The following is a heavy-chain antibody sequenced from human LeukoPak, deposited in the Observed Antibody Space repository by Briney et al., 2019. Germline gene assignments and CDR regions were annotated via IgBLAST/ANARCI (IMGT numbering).Heavy chain of an antibody. D-gene: IGHD2-8*01. CDR1: GLIFSGHG. CDR2: ISYDGNNK. Sequence: GGSLRLSCTASGLIFSGHGINWVRQAPGKGLEWVALISYDGNNKYYADSVRGRFTISRDNSRNTLYLQMNSLRAEDTAVYYCAKEFSAKTQHCTSFTCHQGFDHWGQGTLVTVSS. CDR3: AKEFSAKTQHCTSFTCHQGFDH. J-gene: IGHJ4*02. V-gene: IGHV3-30*18.